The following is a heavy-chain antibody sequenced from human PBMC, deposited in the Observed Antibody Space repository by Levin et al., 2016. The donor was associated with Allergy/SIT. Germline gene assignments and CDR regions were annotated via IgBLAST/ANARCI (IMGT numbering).Heavy chain of an antibody. CDR2: IYYSGST. CDR1: GGSISSYY. J-gene: IGHJ4*02. D-gene: IGHD3-22*01. CDR3: ARNYYYDSSGYYYIDY. V-gene: IGHV4-59*01. Sequence: SETLSLTCTVSGGSISSYYWSWIRQPPRKGLEWIGYIYYSGSTNYNPSLKSRVTISVDTSKNQFSLKLSSVTAADTAVYYCARNYYYDSSGYYYIDYWGQGTLVTVSS.